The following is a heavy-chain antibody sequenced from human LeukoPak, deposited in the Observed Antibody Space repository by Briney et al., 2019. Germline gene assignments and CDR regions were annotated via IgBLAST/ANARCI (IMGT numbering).Heavy chain of an antibody. Sequence: GRSLRLSCAASGFTFSRSSMSWVRQAPGKGLEWVSSISETSGGTYYADSVKGRVTISRDDSKNTLYLQMDSLRVEDTAVYYCAKLTDSWGQGVLVTVSS. CDR1: GFTFSRSS. V-gene: IGHV3-23*01. CDR2: ISETSGGT. J-gene: IGHJ4*02. CDR3: AKLTDS.